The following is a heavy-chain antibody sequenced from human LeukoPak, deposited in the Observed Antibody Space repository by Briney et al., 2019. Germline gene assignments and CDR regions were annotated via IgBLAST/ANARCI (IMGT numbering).Heavy chain of an antibody. J-gene: IGHJ4*02. Sequence: SETLSLTCTVSGGSISSYYWSWIRQPPGKGLEWIGYIYYSGGTNYNPSLKSRVTISVDTSKNQFSLKLSSVTAADTAVYYCASTGYSGYESNYWGQGTLVTVSS. CDR3: ASTGYSGYESNY. CDR2: IYYSGGT. V-gene: IGHV4-59*01. D-gene: IGHD5-12*01. CDR1: GGSISSYY.